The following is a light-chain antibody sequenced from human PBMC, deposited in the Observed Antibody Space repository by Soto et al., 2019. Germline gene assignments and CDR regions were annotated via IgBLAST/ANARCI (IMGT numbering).Light chain of an antibody. CDR3: SSYSSSSTLNV. CDR1: SSDGGGYNY. CDR2: DVS. J-gene: IGLJ1*01. V-gene: IGLV2-14*01. Sequence: QSALTQPASVSESPGQSITVSCTGTSSDGGGYNYVSWYQQHPGKAPKLMIYDVSDRPSGVSNRFSGSKSGNTASLTISGLQAEDEADYYCSSYSSSSTLNVFGTGTKLTVL.